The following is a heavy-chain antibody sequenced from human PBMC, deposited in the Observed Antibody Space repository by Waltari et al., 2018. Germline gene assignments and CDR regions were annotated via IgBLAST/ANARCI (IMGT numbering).Heavy chain of an antibody. CDR1: GYSISSGYY. D-gene: IGHD2-2*02. CDR3: ARAIGKNWFDP. J-gene: IGHJ5*02. CDR2: IYHSGST. V-gene: IGHV4-38-2*01. Sequence: QVQLQESGPGLVKPSETLSLTCAVSGYSISSGYYWGWIRQPPGKGLEWIGSIYHSGSTYYNPSLKRRVTISGDTSKNQFSLKLSSVTAADTAVYYCARAIGKNWFDPWGQGTLVTVSS.